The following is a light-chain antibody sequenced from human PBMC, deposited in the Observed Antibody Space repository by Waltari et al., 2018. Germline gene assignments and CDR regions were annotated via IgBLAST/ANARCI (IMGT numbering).Light chain of an antibody. CDR3: SSYTRSSTFL. Sequence: QSALTQPASVSASPGQSISISCTETSSDVGDYNYVSWYPQHPGKAPKLILYDVNKRPSGVSNRFSASKYGNTASLTISGLQPEDEADYYGSSYTRSSTFLFGGGTKLTVL. CDR2: DVN. CDR1: SSDVGDYNY. J-gene: IGLJ3*02. V-gene: IGLV2-14*01.